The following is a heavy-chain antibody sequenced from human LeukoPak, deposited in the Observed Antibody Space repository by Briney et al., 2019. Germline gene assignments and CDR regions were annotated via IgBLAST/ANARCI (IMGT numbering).Heavy chain of an antibody. D-gene: IGHD3-3*01. CDR2: ISSSSSYI. CDR3: ARLRGGYFEY. CDR1: GFTFSSYS. J-gene: IGHJ4*02. V-gene: IGHV3-21*01. Sequence: GGSLRLSCAASGFTFSSYSMNWVRQAPGKGLEWVSSISSSSSYIYYADSVKGRFTISRDNAKNSLCLQMNSLRAEDTAVYYCARLRGGYFEYWGQGTLVTVSS.